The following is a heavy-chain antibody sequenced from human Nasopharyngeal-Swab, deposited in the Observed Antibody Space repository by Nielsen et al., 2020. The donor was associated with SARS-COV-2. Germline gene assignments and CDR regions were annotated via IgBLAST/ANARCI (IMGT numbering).Heavy chain of an antibody. D-gene: IGHD3-10*01. Sequence: SETLSLTCTVSGGSISSSSYYWGWIRQPPGKGLEWIGTIYYSGSTYYNPSLKSRVTISVDTSKNQFSLKLSSVTAADTAVYYCARTPTMVRGVMVFDYYYGMDVWGQGTTVTVSS. V-gene: IGHV4-39*01. J-gene: IGHJ6*02. CDR2: IYYSGST. CDR1: GGSISSSSYY. CDR3: ARTPTMVRGVMVFDYYYGMDV.